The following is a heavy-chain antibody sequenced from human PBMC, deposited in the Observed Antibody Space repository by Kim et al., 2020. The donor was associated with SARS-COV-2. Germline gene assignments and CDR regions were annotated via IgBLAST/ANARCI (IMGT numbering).Heavy chain of an antibody. CDR2: INAGNGNT. V-gene: IGHV1-3*01. D-gene: IGHD1-26*01. J-gene: IGHJ5*02. CDR3: ARDSDLIVGATPPSFDP. Sequence: ASVKVSCKASGYTFTSYAMHWVRQAPGQRLEWMGWINAGNGNTKYSQKFQGRVTITRDTSASTAYMELSSLRSEDTAVYYCARDSDLIVGATPPSFDPWGQGTLVTVSS. CDR1: GYTFTSYA.